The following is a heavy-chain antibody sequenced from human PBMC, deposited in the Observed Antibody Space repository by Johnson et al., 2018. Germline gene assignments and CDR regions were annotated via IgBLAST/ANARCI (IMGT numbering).Heavy chain of an antibody. D-gene: IGHD4/OR15-4a*01. Sequence: QVQLQESGPGLVKPSETLSLTCTVSGGSISSYYWSWIRPPPGKGLEWIGYIYYSGSTNSNPSLKSRVPISVDTSKNQFSLKLSSVTAAETAVYYWASAKVVDYGAGRDYYMDVGGNGTAVTVSS. V-gene: IGHV4-59*01. J-gene: IGHJ6*03. CDR1: GGSISSYY. CDR2: IYYSGST. CDR3: ASAKVVDYGAGRDYYMDV.